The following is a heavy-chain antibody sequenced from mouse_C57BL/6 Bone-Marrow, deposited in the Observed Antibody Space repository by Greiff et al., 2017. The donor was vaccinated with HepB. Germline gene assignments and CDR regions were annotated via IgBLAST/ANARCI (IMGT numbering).Heavy chain of an antibody. CDR1: GYTFTSYW. J-gene: IGHJ3*01. Sequence: VQLKESGTVLARPGASVKMSCKTSGYTFTSYWMHWVKQRPGQGLEWIGAIYPGNSDTSYNQKFKGKAKLTAVTSASTAYMELSSLTNEDSAVYYCTRRKRKIYYGNRGWFAYWGRGTLVTVSA. D-gene: IGHD2-1*01. CDR3: TRRKRKIYYGNRGWFAY. V-gene: IGHV1-5*01. CDR2: IYPGNSDT.